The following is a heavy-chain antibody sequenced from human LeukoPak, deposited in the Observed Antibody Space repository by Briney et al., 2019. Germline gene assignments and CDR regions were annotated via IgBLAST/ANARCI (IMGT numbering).Heavy chain of an antibody. D-gene: IGHD5-12*01. CDR2: FIGSADNT. Sequence: GGSLRLSCAASGFTFSDYAMNWVRQAPGKGLEWVSVFIGSADNTDYADSVKGRFTISRDRSKNTLYLQMNSLTVEDTAVYYCAKGAYDYVEIGYFDYWGLGTMVIVST. V-gene: IGHV3-23*01. J-gene: IGHJ4*02. CDR1: GFTFSDYA. CDR3: AKGAYDYVEIGYFDY.